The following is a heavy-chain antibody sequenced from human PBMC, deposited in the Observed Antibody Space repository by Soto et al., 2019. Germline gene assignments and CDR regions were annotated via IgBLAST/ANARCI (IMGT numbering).Heavy chain of an antibody. V-gene: IGHV1-18*01. CDR1: GYTFTSYG. CDR3: ARDSGYGDYEAFVDV. CDR2: ISAYNGNT. J-gene: IGHJ6*02. D-gene: IGHD4-17*01. Sequence: ASVKVSCKASGYTFTSYGISWVRQAPGQGLEWMGWISAYNGNTDYAQKLQGRVTMTTDTSTSTAYMELRSLRSDDTAVYYCARDSGYGDYEAFVDVWGQGTTVTVSS.